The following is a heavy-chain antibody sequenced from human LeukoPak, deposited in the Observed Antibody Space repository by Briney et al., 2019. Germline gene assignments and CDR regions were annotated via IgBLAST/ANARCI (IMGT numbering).Heavy chain of an antibody. CDR2: IYHSGST. V-gene: IGHV4-59*01. Sequence: KSSETLSLTCIVSGGSISTYYWNWIRQPPGKGLEWIGYIYHSGSTNYNPSLQSRVTISVDTSKNQFSLNLNSVTAADAAVYYCARGGAARLHFQNWSQGTLVTVSS. J-gene: IGHJ1*01. CDR3: ARGGAARLHFQN. CDR1: GGSISTYY. D-gene: IGHD6-6*01.